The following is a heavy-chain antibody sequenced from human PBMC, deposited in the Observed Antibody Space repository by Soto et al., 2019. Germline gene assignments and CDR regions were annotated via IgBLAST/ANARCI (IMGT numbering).Heavy chain of an antibody. Sequence: EVQLVESGGGLVQPGGSLRLSCAASGFTFRTYWMHWVRQVPGMGLVWVSRINIDGSYTTYADSVKGRFTISRDNAKNTLYLQMSSLRAEDTAVYYCARVFGDYENAFDFRGQGTMVSVSS. D-gene: IGHD4-17*01. J-gene: IGHJ3*01. CDR3: ARVFGDYENAFDF. V-gene: IGHV3-74*01. CDR1: GFTFRTYW. CDR2: INIDGSYT.